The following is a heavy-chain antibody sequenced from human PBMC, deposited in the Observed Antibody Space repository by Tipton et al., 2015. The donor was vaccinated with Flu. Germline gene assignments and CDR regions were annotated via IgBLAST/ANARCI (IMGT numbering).Heavy chain of an antibody. J-gene: IGHJ4*02. V-gene: IGHV4-4*07. D-gene: IGHD3-22*01. CDR3: ARVYYYDSSGYLYSFDY. CDR2: IYTSGST. CDR1: GGSISSYY. Sequence: LRLSCTVSGGSISSYYWSWIRQPAGKGLEWIGRIYTSGSTNYNPSLKSRVTMSVDTSKNQFSLKLSSVTAADTAVYYCARVYYYDSSGYLYSFDYWGQGTLVTVSS.